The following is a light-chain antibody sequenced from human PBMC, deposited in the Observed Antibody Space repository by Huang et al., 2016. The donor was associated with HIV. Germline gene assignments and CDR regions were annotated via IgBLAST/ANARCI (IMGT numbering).Light chain of an antibody. CDR3: QQHNTWPRT. CDR1: QRVGSN. CDR2: AAS. Sequence: EIVMTQSPAPLSVSPGERATLSCRASQRVGSNLAWYQQRRGQAPRLLIYAASTRATGIPARFSGSGSGTEFTLTVSSLQSEDFAVYYCQQHNTWPRTFGQGTRV. V-gene: IGKV3-15*01. J-gene: IGKJ1*01.